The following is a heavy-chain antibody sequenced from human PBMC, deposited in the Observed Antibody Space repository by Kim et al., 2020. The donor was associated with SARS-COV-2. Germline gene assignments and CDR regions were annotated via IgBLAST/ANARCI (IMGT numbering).Heavy chain of an antibody. CDR3: ARTPYSRDWVLDY. V-gene: IGHV4-31*03. CDR1: GGSISSGGYY. Sequence: SETLSLTCTVSGGSISSGGYYWSWIRQHPGKGLEWIGYIYYSGSTYYNPSLKSRVTISVDTSKNQFSLKLSSVTAADTAVYYCARTPYSRDWVLDYWGQGTLVTVSS. J-gene: IGHJ4*02. CDR2: IYYSGST. D-gene: IGHD6-13*01.